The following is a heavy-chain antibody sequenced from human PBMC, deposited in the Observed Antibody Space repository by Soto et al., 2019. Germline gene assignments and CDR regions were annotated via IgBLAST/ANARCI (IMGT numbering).Heavy chain of an antibody. J-gene: IGHJ4*02. Sequence: SETLSLTCTVSGGSISSGDYYWSWIRQPPGKGLEWIGYIYYSGSTYYNPSLKSRVTISVDTSKNQFSLKLSSVTAADTAVYYCARASKMATNLDYWGQGTLVTVS. CDR1: GGSISSGDYY. CDR3: ARASKMATNLDY. V-gene: IGHV4-30-4*01. CDR2: IYYSGST. D-gene: IGHD5-12*01.